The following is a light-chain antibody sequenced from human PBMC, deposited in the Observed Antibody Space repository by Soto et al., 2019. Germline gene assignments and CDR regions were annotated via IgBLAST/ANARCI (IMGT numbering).Light chain of an antibody. V-gene: IGKV1D-16*01. J-gene: IGKJ1*01. CDR2: AAS. Sequence: ALIGDRITITGRASQDIGGRLAWFQQKPGKAPQYLIQAASILQSGVPSRFSGSGSETEFTLTISSLQPHDFATYYCQQYHTYRTFGQGTKVDI. CDR3: QQYHTYRT. CDR1: QDIGGR.